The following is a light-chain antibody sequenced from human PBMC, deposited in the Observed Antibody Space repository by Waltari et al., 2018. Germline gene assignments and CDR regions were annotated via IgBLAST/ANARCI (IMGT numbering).Light chain of an antibody. Sequence: SYVLTQPPSVSVAPGKTASITCGGNNIGGYSVHWYQHKPGQAPILVIHDDSGRHAGIPERLAGSNSGNAATLTISRVEAGDEADYYGQVWDSNSDHRVFGGGTKLTVL. CDR2: DDS. CDR1: NIGGYS. V-gene: IGLV3-21*04. CDR3: QVWDSNSDHRV. J-gene: IGLJ3*02.